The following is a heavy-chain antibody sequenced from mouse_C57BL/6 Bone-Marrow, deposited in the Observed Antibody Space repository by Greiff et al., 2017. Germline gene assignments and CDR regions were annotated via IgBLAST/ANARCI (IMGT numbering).Heavy chain of an antibody. V-gene: IGHV2-5*01. D-gene: IGHD2-4*01. CDR2: IWRGGST. J-gene: IGHJ1*03. CDR1: GFSLTSYG. CDR3: AKIYDYDGYWYFYV. Sequence: VPLKESGPGLVQPSQSLSITCTVSGFSLTSYGVHWVRQSPGKGLEWLGVIWRGGSTDYNAAFMSRLRITQDNSKSQVFFKMNLLQADDTAIYYCAKIYDYDGYWYFYVWGTGTTVTVSS.